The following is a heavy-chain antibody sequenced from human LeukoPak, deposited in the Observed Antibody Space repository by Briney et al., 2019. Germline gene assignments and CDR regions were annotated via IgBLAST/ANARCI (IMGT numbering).Heavy chain of an antibody. CDR2: ISSTSSTI. V-gene: IGHV3-48*01. D-gene: IGHD4-11*01. CDR1: GFTFSSYS. CDR3: ASGTTIFDY. Sequence: PGGSLRLSCAASGFTFSSYSINWVRQAPGKGLQWVSYISSTSSTIYYADSVKGRFTISRDNSKNTLYLQMNSLRAEDTAVYYCASGTTIFDYWGQGTLVTVSS. J-gene: IGHJ4*02.